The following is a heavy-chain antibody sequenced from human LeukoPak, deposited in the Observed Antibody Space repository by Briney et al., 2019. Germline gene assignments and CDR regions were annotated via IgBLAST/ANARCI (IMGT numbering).Heavy chain of an antibody. Sequence: SETLSLTCAVYGGSFSGYYWSWIRQPPGKGLEWIGEINHSGNTYYNPSLKRRVTRSVDTSKNQFSLRLNSVTAADAAVYYCARGGITIFYTLFYWGQGTLVTVSS. CDR1: GGSFSGYY. CDR3: ARGGITIFYTLFY. CDR2: INHSGNT. J-gene: IGHJ4*02. D-gene: IGHD3-9*01. V-gene: IGHV4-34*01.